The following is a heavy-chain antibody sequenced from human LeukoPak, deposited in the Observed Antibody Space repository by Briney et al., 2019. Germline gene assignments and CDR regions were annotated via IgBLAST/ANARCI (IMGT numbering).Heavy chain of an antibody. V-gene: IGHV3-21*01. D-gene: IGHD3-9*01. CDR2: ISSSGSYI. CDR3: ASWGLGYDILTGHDY. J-gene: IGHJ4*02. CDR1: RFTFSSYS. Sequence: GGSLRLSCAASRFTFSSYSMNWVRQAPGKGLEWVSSISSSGSYIYYADSVKGRFTTSRDNAKNSLFLQMNSLRAEDTAVYYCASWGLGYDILTGHDYWGQGTLVTVSS.